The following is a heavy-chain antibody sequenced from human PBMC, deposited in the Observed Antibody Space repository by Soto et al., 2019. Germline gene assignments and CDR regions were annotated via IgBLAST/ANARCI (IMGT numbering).Heavy chain of an antibody. CDR1: GFTVSSNY. J-gene: IGHJ4*02. CDR3: ARDRGWSLFDY. CDR2: IYSGGST. Sequence: GGSLRLSCAASGFTVSSNYMSWVRQAPGKGLEWVSVIYSGGSTYYADSVKGRLTISRDNAKNTLYLQMNSLRAEDTAVYYCARDRGWSLFDYWGQGTLVTVSS. V-gene: IGHV3-66*01. D-gene: IGHD6-19*01.